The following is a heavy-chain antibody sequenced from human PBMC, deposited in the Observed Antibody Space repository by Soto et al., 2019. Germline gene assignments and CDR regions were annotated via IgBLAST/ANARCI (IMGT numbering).Heavy chain of an antibody. CDR2: IIPVSGTI. Sequence: VQVVQSGAEVKSPGSSVKISCKPSGGSLSNYALSWVRQAPGQGLEWMGGIIPVSGTIKYAQKFEGRLMMTAYESTTTAYMEPSGLRYEDTAIYYCARGGRWDSLSSASATFDYWCQGTLVTVFS. V-gene: IGHV1-69*12. CDR3: ARGGRWDSLSSASATFDY. CDR1: GGSLSNYA. J-gene: IGHJ4*02. D-gene: IGHD1-26*01.